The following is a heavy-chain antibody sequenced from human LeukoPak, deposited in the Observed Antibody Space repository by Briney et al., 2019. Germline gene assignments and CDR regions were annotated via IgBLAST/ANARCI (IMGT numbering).Heavy chain of an antibody. CDR1: GFTFSSYA. J-gene: IGHJ4*02. CDR3: AKGPLRYFDWSPDY. V-gene: IGHV3-23*01. D-gene: IGHD3-9*01. Sequence: GGSLRLSYAASGFTFSSYAMSWVRQAPGKGLEWVSAISGSGGSTYYADSVKDRFTISRDNSKNTLYLQMNSLRAEDTAVYYCAKGPLRYFDWSPDYWGQGTLVTVSS. CDR2: ISGSGGST.